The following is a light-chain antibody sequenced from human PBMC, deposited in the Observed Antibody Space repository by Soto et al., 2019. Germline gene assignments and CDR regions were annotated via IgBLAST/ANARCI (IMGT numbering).Light chain of an antibody. CDR2: EVS. Sequence: QSVLTQPPSASGSVGQSVTISCTGTSTDVGGYNHVSWYQQHPGKAPKLMIYEVSKRPTGVPDRFSGSKSGNTASLTVSGLQAEDEADYYCSSYAGNNIHYVFGTGTKLTVL. V-gene: IGLV2-8*01. CDR1: STDVGGYNH. J-gene: IGLJ1*01. CDR3: SSYAGNNIHYV.